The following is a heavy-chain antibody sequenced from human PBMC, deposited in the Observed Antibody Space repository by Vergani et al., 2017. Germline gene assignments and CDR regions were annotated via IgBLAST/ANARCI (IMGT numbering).Heavy chain of an antibody. CDR2: INPSGGSK. D-gene: IGHD2-15*01. CDR3: AAAVVVDAFDV. V-gene: IGHV1-46*01. CDR1: GYTFTSYY. J-gene: IGHJ3*01. Sequence: QVQLVQSGAEVKKPGASVKVSCKASGYTFTSYYMPWVRQAPGQGLKWMGIINPSGGSKSYVPKFQGRVTMTRETSTSTVYMELSSLRSEEPAVYYCAAAVVVDAFDVWVQGTMVTVSP.